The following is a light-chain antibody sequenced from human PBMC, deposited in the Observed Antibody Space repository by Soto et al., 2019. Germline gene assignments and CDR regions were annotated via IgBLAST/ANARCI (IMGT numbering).Light chain of an antibody. J-gene: IGKJ1*01. V-gene: IGKV3-15*01. CDR2: GAS. CDR1: QSVSSN. CDR3: KQYNNWPWT. Sequence: EIVMTQSPATLSVSPGERATLSCRASQSVSSNLAWYQQKPGQAPRLLIYGASTRATGIPARFSGSGSGTEFTLTISSLHYEDFAVYYCKQYNNWPWTFGQGTKVEIK.